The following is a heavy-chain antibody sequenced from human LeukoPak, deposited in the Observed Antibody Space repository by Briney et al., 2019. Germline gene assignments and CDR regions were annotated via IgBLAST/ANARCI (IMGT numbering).Heavy chain of an antibody. Sequence: PSETLSLTCTVSGGSISSYYWSWIRQPAGKGLEWIGRIYISGSTNYNPSLKSRVTMSVDTSKNQFSLKLSSVTAADTAVYYCARESARSGQTVPFDYWGQGTLVTVSS. D-gene: IGHD2-15*01. CDR2: IYISGST. J-gene: IGHJ4*02. CDR1: GGSISSYY. V-gene: IGHV4-4*07. CDR3: ARESARSGQTVPFDY.